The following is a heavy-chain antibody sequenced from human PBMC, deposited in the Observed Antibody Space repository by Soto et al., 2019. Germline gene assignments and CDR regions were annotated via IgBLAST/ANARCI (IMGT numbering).Heavy chain of an antibody. CDR1: GFTFSDYA. D-gene: IGHD1-26*01. CDR2: VSHDGRNT. CDR3: ARDRRYPDDVFDM. V-gene: IGHV3-30*03. J-gene: IGHJ3*02. Sequence: GGSLRLSCAASGFTFSDYAMHWVRQAPGKGLEWVAVVSHDGRNTHYADSVKGRFTISRDSSKNTVSLEMTSLRAEDTAVYYCARDRRYPDDVFDMWGQGTMVTVSS.